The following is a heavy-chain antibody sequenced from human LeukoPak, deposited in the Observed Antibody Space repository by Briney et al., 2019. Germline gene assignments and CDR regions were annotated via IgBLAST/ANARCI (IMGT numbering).Heavy chain of an antibody. CDR2: ISAYNGNT. CDR1: GYTFTSYG. J-gene: IGHJ4*02. CDR3: ARDTRSSGWSYYFDY. D-gene: IGHD6-19*01. Sequence: ASVKVSCKASGYTFTSYGISWVRQAPGQGLEWMGWISAYNGNTNYAQKLQGRVTMTTDTSTSTAYMELRSLRSDDTAVYYCARDTRSSGWSYYFDYWGQGTLVTVSS. V-gene: IGHV1-18*01.